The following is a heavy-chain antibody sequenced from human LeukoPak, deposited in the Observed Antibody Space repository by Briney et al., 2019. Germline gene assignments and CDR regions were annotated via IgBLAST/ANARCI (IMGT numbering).Heavy chain of an antibody. D-gene: IGHD3-10*01. V-gene: IGHV3-66*01. J-gene: IGHJ4*02. CDR1: GFTVSNNY. CDR3: ARDRFDGSGSLFDY. CDR2: IHSDGTT. Sequence: GESLRLSCAASGFTVSNNYISWVRQAPGKGLEWVSVIHSDGTTYYADSVKGRFTISRDNSKSTLYLQMYSLRAEDTAVYYCARDRFDGSGSLFDYWGQGTLVTVSS.